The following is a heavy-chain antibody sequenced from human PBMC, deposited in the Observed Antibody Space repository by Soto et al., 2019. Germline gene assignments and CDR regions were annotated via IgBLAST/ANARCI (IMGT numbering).Heavy chain of an antibody. Sequence: QVHLVQSGAEVKKPGASVKVSCKGSGYAFTTYGISWVRQAPGQGLEWMGWISAHEGNTNYAQKLQGRVTMTRDTPTNTAYLELRSLRSDDTAVYYCGRGRYGDYWGQGALVTVSS. D-gene: IGHD1-1*01. J-gene: IGHJ4*02. CDR3: GRGRYGDY. CDR2: ISAHEGNT. V-gene: IGHV1-18*01. CDR1: GYAFTTYG.